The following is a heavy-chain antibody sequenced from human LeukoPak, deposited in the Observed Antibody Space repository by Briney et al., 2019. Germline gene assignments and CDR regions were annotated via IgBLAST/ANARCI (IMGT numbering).Heavy chain of an antibody. CDR3: ARDRGYWFDP. Sequence: GGSLRLSCAASGFTFSSYSMSWVRQAPGKGLEWVAVIWYDGSNKYYADSVKGRFTISRDNSKNTLYLQMNSLRAEDTAVYYCARDRGYWFDPWGQGTLVTVSS. CDR2: IWYDGSNK. V-gene: IGHV3-33*08. J-gene: IGHJ5*02. D-gene: IGHD5-24*01. CDR1: GFTFSSYS.